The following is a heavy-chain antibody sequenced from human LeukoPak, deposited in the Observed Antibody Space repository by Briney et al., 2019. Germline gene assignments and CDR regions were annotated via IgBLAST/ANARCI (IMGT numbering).Heavy chain of an antibody. D-gene: IGHD2-2*01. V-gene: IGHV1-8*03. CDR2: MNPNSGNT. Sequence: ASVKVSCKASGYTFTSYDINWVRQATGQGLEWMGWMNPNSGNTGYAQKFQGRVTITRNTSISTAYMELSSLRSEDTAVYYCARVSFFPDIVVVPAAQNIDYWGQGTLVAVSS. CDR3: ARVSFFPDIVVVPAAQNIDY. CDR1: GYTFTSYD. J-gene: IGHJ4*02.